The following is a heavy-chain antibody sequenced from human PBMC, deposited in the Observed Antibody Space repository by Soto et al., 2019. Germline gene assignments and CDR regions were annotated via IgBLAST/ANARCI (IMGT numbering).Heavy chain of an antibody. CDR2: IIPIFGTA. D-gene: IGHD2-15*01. J-gene: IGHJ6*02. V-gene: IGHV1-69*01. Sequence: QVQLVQSGAEVKKPGSSVKVSCKAPGGTFSSYAISWVRQAPGQGLEWMGGIIPIFGTAKYAQKFQGRVTITADESTSTGYMELSSLRSEDTAVYYCARSQGGSSSLDIYYYFSYGMHVWGQGTTVTVSS. CDR3: ARSQGGSSSLDIYYYFSYGMHV. CDR1: GGTFSSYA.